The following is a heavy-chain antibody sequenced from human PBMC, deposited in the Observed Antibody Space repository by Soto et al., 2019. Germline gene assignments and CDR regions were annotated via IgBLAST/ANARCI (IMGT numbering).Heavy chain of an antibody. CDR3: ARDTPLYHDYGDSGAFDI. D-gene: IGHD4-17*01. Sequence: HPGGSLRLSCAASGFTFSSYGMHWVRQAPGKGLEWVAVIWYDGSNKYYADSVKGRFTISRDNPKNTLYLQMNSLRAEDTAVYYCARDTPLYHDYGDSGAFDIWGQGTMVTVSS. J-gene: IGHJ3*02. V-gene: IGHV3-33*01. CDR1: GFTFSSYG. CDR2: IWYDGSNK.